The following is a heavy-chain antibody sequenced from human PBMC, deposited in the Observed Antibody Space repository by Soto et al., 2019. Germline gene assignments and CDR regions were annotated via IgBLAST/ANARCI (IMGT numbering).Heavy chain of an antibody. CDR2: FDPEDGET. CDR3: ATGITIFGVGSDGSWFDP. Sequence: ASVKVSCKVSGYTLTELSMHWVRQAPGKGLEWMGGFDPEDGETIYAQKFQGRVTMTEDTSTDTAYMELSSLRSEDTAVYYCATGITIFGVGSDGSWFDPWGQGTLVTVSS. CDR1: GYTLTELS. D-gene: IGHD3-3*01. V-gene: IGHV1-24*01. J-gene: IGHJ5*02.